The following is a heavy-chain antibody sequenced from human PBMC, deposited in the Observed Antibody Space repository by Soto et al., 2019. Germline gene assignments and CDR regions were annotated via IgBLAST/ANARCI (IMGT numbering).Heavy chain of an antibody. CDR2: IYPGDSKT. D-gene: IGHD3-9*01. V-gene: IGHV5-51*01. CDR3: ARQDSYDILTGPDY. CDR1: GFTFTDYW. J-gene: IGHJ4*02. Sequence: GESLKISCRASGFTFTDYWIVWVRQMPGKGLEWMGVIYPGDSKTKYNPSFQGQVTLSADKSITTAYLQWSSLKASDTAMYYCARQDSYDILTGPDYWGQGTLVTVS.